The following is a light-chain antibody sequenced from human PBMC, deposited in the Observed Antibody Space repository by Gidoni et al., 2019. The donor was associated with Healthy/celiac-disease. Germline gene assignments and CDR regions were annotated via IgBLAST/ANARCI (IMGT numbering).Light chain of an antibody. CDR2: GAS. V-gene: IGKV3-20*01. J-gene: IGKJ4*01. CDR1: QSVSSSY. Sequence: ELVLTQSPGTLSLSPGERATLSCRASQSVSSSYLAWYQQKPGQAPRLLIYGASSRATGIPDRFSGSGSGTDFTLTISRLEPEDFAVYYCQQYGSSPRFTFGGXTKVEIK. CDR3: QQYGSSPRFT.